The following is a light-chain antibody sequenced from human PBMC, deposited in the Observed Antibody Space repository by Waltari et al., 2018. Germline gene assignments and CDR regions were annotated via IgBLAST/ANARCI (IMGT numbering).Light chain of an antibody. CDR3: FSFTPTSRLAM. CDR2: DVT. J-gene: IGLJ3*02. CDR1: SNYIGGHVF. Sequence: QSALTQPASVSGSPGQSFTISCTGTSNYIGGHVFVSWYQQHPGQAPQLLIYDVTKRASGISSRCSGSKAGNTASLTISGLQAEDEADYYCFSFTPTSRLAMFAGGTKLTV. V-gene: IGLV2-14*03.